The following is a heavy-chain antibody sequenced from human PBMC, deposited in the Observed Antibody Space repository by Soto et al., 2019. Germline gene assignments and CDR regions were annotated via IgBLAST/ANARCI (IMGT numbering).Heavy chain of an antibody. CDR2: ITGSGDKT. Sequence: EVQLLESGGDLVQPGGSLRLSCAASGFSISNYAMTWVRQAPGKGLEWVSGITGSGDKTYYADSVKGRFIISRDNSKNTLYLQMNNLRAEDTALYYCARDCSSSSCSIWHYWGQGTLVTVSS. J-gene: IGHJ4*02. D-gene: IGHD2-2*01. V-gene: IGHV3-23*01. CDR3: ARDCSSSSCSIWHY. CDR1: GFSISNYA.